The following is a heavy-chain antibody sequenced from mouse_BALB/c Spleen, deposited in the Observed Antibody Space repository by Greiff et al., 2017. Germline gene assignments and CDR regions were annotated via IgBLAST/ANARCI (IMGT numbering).Heavy chain of an antibody. J-gene: IGHJ2*01. Sequence: VQLQQSGAELVRPGALVKLSCKASGFNITDYYLHWVKQRPEQGLEWIGWIDPENGNTIYDPKFQGKASITADTSSNTAYLQLSSLTSEDTAVYYCARVHSYCDYWGQGTTLTVAS. D-gene: IGHD3-1*01. V-gene: IGHV14-1*02. CDR1: GFNITDYY. CDR3: ARVHSYCDY. CDR2: IDPENGNT.